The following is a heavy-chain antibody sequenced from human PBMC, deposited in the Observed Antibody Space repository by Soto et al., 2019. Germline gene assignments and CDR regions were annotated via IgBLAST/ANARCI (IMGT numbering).Heavy chain of an antibody. D-gene: IGHD6-13*01. J-gene: IGHJ4*02. CDR1: GFTFSSYS. CDR3: ATPKQQLVLSFDY. V-gene: IGHV3-21*01. Sequence: GGSLRLSCAASGFTFSSYSMNWVRQAPGKGLEWVSSISSSSSYIYYADSVKGRFTISRDNAKNSLYLQMNSLRAEDTAVYYCATPKQQLVLSFDYWGQGTLVTVSS. CDR2: ISSSSSYI.